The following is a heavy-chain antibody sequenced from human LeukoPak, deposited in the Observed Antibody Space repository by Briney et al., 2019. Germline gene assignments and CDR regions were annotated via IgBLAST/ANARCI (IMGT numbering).Heavy chain of an antibody. V-gene: IGHV3-7*03. CDR1: GFTFSDHY. CDR3: ARGPPRIAVAGQLDYYYGMDV. J-gene: IGHJ6*02. D-gene: IGHD6-19*01. CDR2: IKQDGSEK. Sequence: QPGGSLRLSCAASGFTFSDHYMDWVRQAPGKGLEWVANIKQDGSEKYYVDSVKGRFTISRDNAKNSLYLQMNSLRAEDTAVYYCARGPPRIAVAGQLDYYYGMDVWGQGTTVTVSS.